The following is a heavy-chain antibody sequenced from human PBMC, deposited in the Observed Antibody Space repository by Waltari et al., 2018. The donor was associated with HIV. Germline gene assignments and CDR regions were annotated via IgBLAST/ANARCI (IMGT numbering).Heavy chain of an antibody. CDR1: GDSITRGSYY. CDR3: SRALLAARSGGMDV. Sequence: QVQLQESGPGLVKPSQTLSLICIVSGDSITRGSYYWTWVRQPAGKGLEWIGRISSSGNTNSHPSLKSRVTMSMDTSKNQFSLEVTSVTAAVTAIYFCSRALLAARSGGMDVWGHGTTVTVSS. J-gene: IGHJ6*02. CDR2: ISSSGNT. V-gene: IGHV4-61*02. D-gene: IGHD6-25*01.